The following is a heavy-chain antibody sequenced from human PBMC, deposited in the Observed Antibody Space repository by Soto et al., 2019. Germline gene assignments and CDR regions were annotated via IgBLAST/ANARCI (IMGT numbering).Heavy chain of an antibody. Sequence: QVQLVQSGTEVKKPGASVKVSCEASGYTFTNYGIIWVRQAPRQGLEWMGWISPYNGNTKYAQKLQGRLTMTTDTSTSIAYMELRSQRSDDTALYYCARGGGWEVQYYFDPWGQGTLVTVSS. CDR3: ARGGGWEVQYYFDP. V-gene: IGHV1-18*01. D-gene: IGHD1-26*01. J-gene: IGHJ5*02. CDR1: GYTFTNYG. CDR2: ISPYNGNT.